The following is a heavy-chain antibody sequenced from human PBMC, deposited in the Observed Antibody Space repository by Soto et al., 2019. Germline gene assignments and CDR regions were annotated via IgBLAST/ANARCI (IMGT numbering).Heavy chain of an antibody. V-gene: IGHV3-30-3*01. CDR1: GFTFSSYA. CDR3: ARDGGISSSSWYEEIGELGGMDV. CDR2: ISYDGSNK. J-gene: IGHJ6*02. D-gene: IGHD6-13*01. Sequence: PGGSLRLSCAASGFTFSSYAMHWVRQAPGKGLEWVAVISYDGSNKYYADSVKGRFTISRDNSKNTLYLQMNSLRAEDTAVYYCARDGGISSSSWYEEIGELGGMDVWGQGTTVTVSS.